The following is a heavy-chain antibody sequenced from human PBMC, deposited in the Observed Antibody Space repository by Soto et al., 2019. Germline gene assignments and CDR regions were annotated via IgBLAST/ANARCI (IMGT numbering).Heavy chain of an antibody. CDR1: GYTFTSYA. V-gene: IGHV1-3*01. Sequence: ASVKVSCKASGYTFTSYAMNWVRQAPGQRLEWMGWINAGNGNTKYSQKFQGRVTITADESTSTAYMELSSLRSEDTAVYYCARDRGPSSGYYPYWFDPWGQGTLVTVSS. J-gene: IGHJ5*02. CDR2: INAGNGNT. CDR3: ARDRGPSSGYYPYWFDP. D-gene: IGHD3-22*01.